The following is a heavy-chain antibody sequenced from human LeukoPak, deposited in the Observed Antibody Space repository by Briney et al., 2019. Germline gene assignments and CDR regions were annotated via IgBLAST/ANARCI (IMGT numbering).Heavy chain of an antibody. J-gene: IGHJ6*02. CDR3: AKEDSYGMDV. Sequence: GGSLRLSCAASGFTFTIYAMSWVRQTPGKGLEWVSVISANGGVARHADSVKGRFTISRDNSKNTLYLQMNSLRAEDTAVYYYAKEDSYGMDVWGQGTPVTVSS. CDR2: ISANGGVA. CDR1: GFTFTIYA. V-gene: IGHV3-23*01.